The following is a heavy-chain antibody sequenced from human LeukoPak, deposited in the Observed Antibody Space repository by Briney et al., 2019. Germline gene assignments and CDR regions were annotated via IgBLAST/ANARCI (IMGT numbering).Heavy chain of an antibody. D-gene: IGHD2-2*02. CDR3: ARDLGYCSSTSCYTADHFDY. J-gene: IGHJ4*02. CDR1: GFTFSSYA. V-gene: IGHV3-30-3*01. CDR2: ISHDGSNK. Sequence: GRSLRLSCAASGFTFSSYAMHWVRQAPGKGLEWVAVISHDGSNKYYADSVKGRFTISRDNSKNTLYLQMNSLRAEDTAVCYCARDLGYCSSTSCYTADHFDYWGQGTLVTVSS.